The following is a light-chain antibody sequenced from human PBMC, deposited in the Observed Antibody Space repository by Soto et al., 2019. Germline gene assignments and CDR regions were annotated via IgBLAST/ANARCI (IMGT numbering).Light chain of an antibody. CDR3: QQYNNWPLT. CDR1: QSVSSN. V-gene: IGKV3-15*01. Sequence: EIVMTQSPATLSVSPGERATLSCRASQSVSSNLAWYQQKPGQAPRLLIYGASTRATGISARFSGSGSGTEFTLTISSLQCEDFAVYYCQQYNNWPLTFGGGTKVEIK. J-gene: IGKJ4*01. CDR2: GAS.